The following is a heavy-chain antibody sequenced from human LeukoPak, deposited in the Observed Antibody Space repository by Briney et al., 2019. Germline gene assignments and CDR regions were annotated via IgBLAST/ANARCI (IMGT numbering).Heavy chain of an antibody. D-gene: IGHD6-19*01. V-gene: IGHV4-4*07. CDR3: ARHSIVAGTEYAFDI. CDR2: IYISGST. Sequence: SETLSLTCSVSGVSINDHYWTWVRQPAGRGLEWIGHIYISGSTDYNPSLKSRVTLSVDMSKNQFSLRLTSVTAADTAVYYCARHSIVAGTEYAFDIWGQGTMVTVSS. J-gene: IGHJ3*02. CDR1: GVSINDHY.